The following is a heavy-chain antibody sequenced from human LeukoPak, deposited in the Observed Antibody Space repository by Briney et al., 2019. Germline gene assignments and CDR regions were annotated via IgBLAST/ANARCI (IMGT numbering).Heavy chain of an antibody. CDR3: ARRRRILGNIVVLPAAALGRYYFDY. D-gene: IGHD2-2*01. Sequence: SETLSLTCAVYGGSFSGYYWSWIRQPPGKGLEWIGEINHSGSTNYNPSLKSRVTISVDTSKNQFSLKLSSVTAADTAVCYCARRRRILGNIVVLPAAALGRYYFDYWGQGTLVTVSS. J-gene: IGHJ4*02. CDR1: GGSFSGYY. CDR2: INHSGST. V-gene: IGHV4-34*01.